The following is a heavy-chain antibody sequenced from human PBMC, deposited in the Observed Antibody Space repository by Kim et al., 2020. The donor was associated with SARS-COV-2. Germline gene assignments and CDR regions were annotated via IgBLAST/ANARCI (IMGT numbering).Heavy chain of an antibody. V-gene: IGHV1-69*13. Sequence: SVKVSCKASGGTFSSYAISWVRQAPGQGLEWMGGIIPIFGTANYAQKFQGRVTITADESTSTAYMELSSLRSEDTAVYYCARSQQLVQGFDYWGQGTLVTVSS. J-gene: IGHJ4*02. D-gene: IGHD6-13*01. CDR3: ARSQQLVQGFDY. CDR1: GGTFSSYA. CDR2: IIPIFGTA.